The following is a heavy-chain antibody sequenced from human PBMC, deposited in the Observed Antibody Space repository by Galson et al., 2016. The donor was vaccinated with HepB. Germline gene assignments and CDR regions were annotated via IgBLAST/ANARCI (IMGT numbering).Heavy chain of an antibody. CDR1: GSTIGDYA. CDR2: IRSKSYDGTI. J-gene: IGHJ3*02. Sequence: LRLSCAASGSTIGDYAMSWFRQAPGKGLEWVTFIRSKSYDGTIEYAASVKGRFTISGDDSKSIAYLQMNSLRTEDTAVYYCSRRGSYKYGACDIWGQGTMCTVSS. CDR3: SRRGSYKYGACDI. V-gene: IGHV3-49*03. D-gene: IGHD1-26*01.